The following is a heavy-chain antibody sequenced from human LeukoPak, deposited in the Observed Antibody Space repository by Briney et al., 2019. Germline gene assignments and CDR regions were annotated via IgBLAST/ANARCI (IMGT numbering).Heavy chain of an antibody. CDR2: IYYSGST. D-gene: IGHD4-11*01. V-gene: IGHV4-59*12. CDR3: ARGGDGSAATNTNWFDP. Sequence: SETLSLTCTVSGVSISSYYWSWIRQPPGKGLEWIGYIYYSGSTNYNPSLKSRVTISVDTSKNQFSLKLTSVTAADTALYYCARGGDGSAATNTNWFDPWGQGTLATVSS. CDR1: GVSISSYY. J-gene: IGHJ5*02.